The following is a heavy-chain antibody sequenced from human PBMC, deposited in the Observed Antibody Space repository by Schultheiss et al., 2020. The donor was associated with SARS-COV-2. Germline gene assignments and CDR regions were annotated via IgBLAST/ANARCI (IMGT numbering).Heavy chain of an antibody. CDR2: ISSSSSYT. V-gene: IGHV3-11*06. CDR3: ARMATIVGAIGAFDI. Sequence: GGSLRLSCAASGFTFSDYYMSWIRQAPGKGLEWVSYISSSSSYTNYADYVKGRFTISRDNAKNSLYLQMNSLRAEDTAVYYCARMATIVGAIGAFDIWGQGTMVTVSS. D-gene: IGHD1-26*01. J-gene: IGHJ3*02. CDR1: GFTFSDYY.